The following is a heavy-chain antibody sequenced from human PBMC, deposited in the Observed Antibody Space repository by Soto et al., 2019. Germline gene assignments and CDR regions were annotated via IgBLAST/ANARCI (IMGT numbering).Heavy chain of an antibody. CDR1: GGSISNYY. CDR2: IYSSGST. V-gene: IGHV4-4*07. CDR3: ARVGCSVTTCYTRGMDV. D-gene: IGHD2-2*02. Sequence: QVQLQESGPGLVKPSETLSLTCTVSGGSISNYYWSWVRQPAGKGLEWIGRIYSSGSTNYSPSLKSRLTLSLDTSKNQFSLQLSSVTAADTAVYYCARVGCSVTTCYTRGMDVWGQGTTVTVSS. J-gene: IGHJ6*02.